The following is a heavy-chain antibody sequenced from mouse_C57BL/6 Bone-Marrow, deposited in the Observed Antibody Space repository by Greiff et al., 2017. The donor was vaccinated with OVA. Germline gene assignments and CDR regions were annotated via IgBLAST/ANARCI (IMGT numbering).Heavy chain of an antibody. J-gene: IGHJ2*01. CDR2: ISYDGSN. CDR3: ARRYDGYLYYFDY. Sequence: VQLKESGPGLVKPSQSLSLTCSVTGYSITSGYYWNWIRQFPGNKLEWMGYISYDGSNNYNPSLKNRISITRDTSKNQFFLKLNSVTTEDTATYYCARRYDGYLYYFDYWGQGTTLTVSS. D-gene: IGHD2-3*01. V-gene: IGHV3-6*01. CDR1: GYSITSGYY.